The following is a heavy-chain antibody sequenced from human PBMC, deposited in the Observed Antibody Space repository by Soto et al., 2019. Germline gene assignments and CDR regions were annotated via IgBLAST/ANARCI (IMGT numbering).Heavy chain of an antibody. D-gene: IGHD6-13*01. V-gene: IGHV4-59*01. Sequence: SETLSLTCTVSGGSIRNYHWNWIRQSPGKGLEWIGYIYYTDSGSTNYNPSLKSRLTISADTSKNQFSLKLSSVTAADTAVYYCARDRQELEAYYYYYYGMDVWGQGTTVT. CDR3: ARDRQELEAYYYYYYGMDV. CDR1: GGSIRNYH. CDR2: IYYTDSGST. J-gene: IGHJ6*02.